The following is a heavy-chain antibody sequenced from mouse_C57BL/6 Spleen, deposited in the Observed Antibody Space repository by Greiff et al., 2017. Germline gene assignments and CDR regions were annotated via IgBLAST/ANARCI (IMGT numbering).Heavy chain of an antibody. Sequence: EVQRVESGGGLVKPGGSLKLSCAASGFTFSDYGMHWVRQAPEKGLEWVAYISSGSSTIYYADTVKGRFTISRDNAKNTLCLQMTSLRSEDSAMYYCASPCDYVWYFDVWGTGTTVTVSS. CDR2: ISSGSSTI. J-gene: IGHJ1*03. CDR1: GFTFSDYG. D-gene: IGHD2-4*01. V-gene: IGHV5-17*01. CDR3: ASPCDYVWYFDV.